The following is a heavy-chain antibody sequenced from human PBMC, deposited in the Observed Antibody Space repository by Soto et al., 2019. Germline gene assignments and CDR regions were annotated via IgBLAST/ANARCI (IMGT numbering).Heavy chain of an antibody. D-gene: IGHD2-15*01. CDR1: GGTFSSYT. CDR2: IIPILGIA. J-gene: IGHJ6*03. CDR3: ARVGPFYCSGGSCYSNDYYYYMDV. Sequence: QVQLVQSGAEVKKPGSSVKVSCKASGGTFSSYTISWVRQAPGQGLEWMGRIIPILGIANYAQKFQGRVTITADKSTSTADMELSSLRSEDTAVYYCARVGPFYCSGGSCYSNDYYYYMDVWGKGTTVTVSS. V-gene: IGHV1-69*02.